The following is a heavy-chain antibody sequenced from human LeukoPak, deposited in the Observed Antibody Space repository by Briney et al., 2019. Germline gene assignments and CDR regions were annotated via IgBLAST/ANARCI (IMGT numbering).Heavy chain of an antibody. CDR1: GFTFSTYS. Sequence: GGSLRLSCAASGFTFSTYSMNWVRQAPGKGLEWVSSISSSSNSIYYADSMKGRFTISRDNAKNSLYLQMDSLTVEDTAAYYCGRSSRFLDYWGQGTLVTVSP. V-gene: IGHV3-21*01. CDR2: ISSSSNSI. CDR3: GRSSRFLDY. J-gene: IGHJ4*02. D-gene: IGHD3-16*01.